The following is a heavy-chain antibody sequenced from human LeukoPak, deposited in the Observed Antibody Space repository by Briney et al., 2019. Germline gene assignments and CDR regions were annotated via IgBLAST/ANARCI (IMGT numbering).Heavy chain of an antibody. Sequence: PSETLSLTCAVYGGSFSGYYWSWIRQPPGKGLEWIGEINHSGSTNYNPSLKSRVTISVDTSKNQFSLKLSSVTAADTAVYYCVRDGAVTYFDYWGQGTLVTVSS. D-gene: IGHD4-17*01. CDR2: INHSGST. V-gene: IGHV4-34*09. CDR1: GGSFSGYY. CDR3: VRDGAVTYFDY. J-gene: IGHJ4*02.